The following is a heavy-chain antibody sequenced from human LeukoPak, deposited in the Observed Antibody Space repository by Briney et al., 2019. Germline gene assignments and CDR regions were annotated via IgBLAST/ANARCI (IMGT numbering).Heavy chain of an antibody. D-gene: IGHD6-13*01. CDR2: INTHSGNT. Sequence: SVKDSGKASGYSFNSYGINWVRQAPGQGLEWMGWINTHSGNTNYAQKFQGRVTMTTDTSTSTAYMELKSLRSDDTAVYYCARGVGIAAVGSFYYYMDVWGKGTTVTVSS. CDR3: ARGVGIAAVGSFYYYMDV. V-gene: IGHV1-18*01. J-gene: IGHJ6*03. CDR1: GYSFNSYG.